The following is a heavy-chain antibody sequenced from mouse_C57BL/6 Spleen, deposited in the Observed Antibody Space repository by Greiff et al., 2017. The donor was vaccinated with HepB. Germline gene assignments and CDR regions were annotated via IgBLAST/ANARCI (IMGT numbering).Heavy chain of an antibody. CDR3: ARRGITTDGLFDY. J-gene: IGHJ2*01. CDR1: GYAFTNYL. D-gene: IGHD2-4*01. V-gene: IGHV1-54*01. Sequence: VQLQQSGAELVRPGTSVKVSCKASGYAFTNYLIEWVKQRPGQGLEWIGVINPGSGGTNYNEKFKGKATLTAVKSSSTAYMQLSSLTSEDSAVYFCARRGITTDGLFDYWGQGTTLTVSS. CDR2: INPGSGGT.